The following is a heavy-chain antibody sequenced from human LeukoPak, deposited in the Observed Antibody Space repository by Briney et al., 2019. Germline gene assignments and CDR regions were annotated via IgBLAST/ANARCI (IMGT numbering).Heavy chain of an antibody. J-gene: IGHJ4*02. V-gene: IGHV3-30*02. D-gene: IGHD6-19*01. CDR2: IRYDGSNK. CDR1: GFTFSTFG. CDR3: ARVGLPAYSNGGLEN. Sequence: PGGSLRLSCAASGFAASGFTFSTFGMHWVRQAPGKGLEWVAFIRYDGSNKYYADSVKGRFTISRDNAKNSLYLQMNSLRAEDTAVYFRARVGLPAYSNGGLENWGQGTLVTVSS.